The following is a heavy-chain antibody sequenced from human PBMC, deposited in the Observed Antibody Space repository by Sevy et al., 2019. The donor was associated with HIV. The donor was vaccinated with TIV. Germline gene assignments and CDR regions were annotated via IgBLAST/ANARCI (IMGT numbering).Heavy chain of an antibody. J-gene: IGHJ4*02. CDR2: IYYNGPI. D-gene: IGHD1-26*01. CDR1: GGSITSLY. Sequence: SETLSLTCTVSGGSITSLYWNWIRQPPGKGLEWIPNIYYNGPINSNPFLKSRVTLSLDTSKNQCSLRLSSVTAADTAMYYCAGENAWGRGYSWGQGTLVTVSS. V-gene: IGHV4-59*08. CDR3: AGENAWGRGYS.